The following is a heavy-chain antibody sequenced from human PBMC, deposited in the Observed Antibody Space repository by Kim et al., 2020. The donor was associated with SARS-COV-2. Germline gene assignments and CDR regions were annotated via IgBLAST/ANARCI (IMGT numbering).Heavy chain of an antibody. CDR1: GFTFSNYN. CDR3: ARDRERYGYVASAY. D-gene: IGHD3-16*01. V-gene: IGHV3-30*04. Sequence: GGSLRLSCAASGFTFSNYNMHWVRQAPGKGLEWVAVISYDGSNKYYADSVKGRFTISRDNSKNTLYVQMNSLRVDDTAMHYCARDRERYGYVASAYWGQGALVTVSS. J-gene: IGHJ4*02. CDR2: ISYDGSNK.